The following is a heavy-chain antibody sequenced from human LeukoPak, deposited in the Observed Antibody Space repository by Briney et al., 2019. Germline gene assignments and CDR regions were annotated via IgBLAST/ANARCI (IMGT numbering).Heavy chain of an antibody. Sequence: GGSLRLSCAASGFTFSSYAMHWVRQAPGKGLEWVVVISYDGSNKYYADSVKGRFTISRDNSKNTLYLQMNSLRAEDTAVYYCARVPPGYYDSSGVTDAFDIWGQGTMVTVSS. D-gene: IGHD3-22*01. J-gene: IGHJ3*02. V-gene: IGHV3-30-3*01. CDR1: GFTFSSYA. CDR3: ARVPPGYYDSSGVTDAFDI. CDR2: ISYDGSNK.